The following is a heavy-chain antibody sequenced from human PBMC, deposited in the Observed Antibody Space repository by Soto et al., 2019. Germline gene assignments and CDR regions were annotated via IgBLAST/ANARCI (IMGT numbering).Heavy chain of an antibody. CDR2: ISGSGGST. CDR1: GFTFSSYA. J-gene: IGHJ1*01. Sequence: GGSLRLSCAASGFTFSSYALSWVRQAPGKGLEWVSGISGSGGSTYYTDSVKGRFTISRDKSKNTLYLQMNSLRAEDTAIYYCAQDVITVVVPAAMSYFQHWGQGTLVTVSS. V-gene: IGHV3-23*01. D-gene: IGHD2-2*01. CDR3: AQDVITVVVPAAMSYFQH.